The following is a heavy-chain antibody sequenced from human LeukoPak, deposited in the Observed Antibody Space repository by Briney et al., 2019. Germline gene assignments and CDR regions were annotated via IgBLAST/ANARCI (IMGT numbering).Heavy chain of an antibody. CDR2: ISWNSGSI. Sequence: GGSLRLSCAASGFTFDDYAMHWVRQAPGKGLEWVSGISWNSGSIGYAAFVKGRFTISRDNAKNSLYLQMNSLRAEDTALYYCAKEHYYGSGSHYFDYWGQGTLVTVSS. V-gene: IGHV3-9*01. CDR1: GFTFDDYA. CDR3: AKEHYYGSGSHYFDY. D-gene: IGHD3-10*01. J-gene: IGHJ4*02.